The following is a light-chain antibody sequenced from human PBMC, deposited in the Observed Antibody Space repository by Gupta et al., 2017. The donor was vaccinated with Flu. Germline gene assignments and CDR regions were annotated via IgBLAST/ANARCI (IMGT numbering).Light chain of an antibody. CDR2: DAS. Sequence: EAVMTQSPGTLSLSPGERATLSCRASQSLNNYISWYHQKPGQAPRLLIYDASNRAAVTPPRCGGRGSGTYFTLTISSLEPEYSAIYCCHQRSYRQTFGQGTKVEIK. CDR3: HQRSYRQT. V-gene: IGKV3-11*01. J-gene: IGKJ1*01. CDR1: QSLNNY.